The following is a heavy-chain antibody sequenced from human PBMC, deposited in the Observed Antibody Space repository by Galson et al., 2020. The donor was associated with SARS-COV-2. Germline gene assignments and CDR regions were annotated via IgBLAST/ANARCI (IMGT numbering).Heavy chain of an antibody. D-gene: IGHD6-13*01. V-gene: IGHV3-48*03. Sequence: GGSLRLSCAASGFTFSNYEMNWVRQAPGKGLEWISYISDTGTNIYYADSVKGRFTISRDDAENSLDLQMTSLRAEDTAVYYCASPYLAAATFFGAFDLWGQGTMVTVSS. CDR1: GFTFSNYE. CDR3: ASPYLAAATFFGAFDL. CDR2: ISDTGTNI. J-gene: IGHJ3*01.